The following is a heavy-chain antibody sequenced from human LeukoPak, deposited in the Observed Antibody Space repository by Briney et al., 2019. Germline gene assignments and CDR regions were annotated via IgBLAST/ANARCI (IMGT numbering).Heavy chain of an antibody. V-gene: IGHV3-7*01. CDR3: ARAGRKSRGVDIVRKKETGYYYYMDV. CDR1: GFTFSSYW. Sequence: GGSLRLSCAASGFTFSSYWMRWVRQAPGKGLEWVANIKQDGSEKYYVDSVKGRFTISRDNAKNSLYLQVNSVRAEDTAVYYCARAGRKSRGVDIVRKKETGYYYYMDVWGKGTTVTVSS. CDR2: IKQDGSEK. D-gene: IGHD2-15*01. J-gene: IGHJ6*03.